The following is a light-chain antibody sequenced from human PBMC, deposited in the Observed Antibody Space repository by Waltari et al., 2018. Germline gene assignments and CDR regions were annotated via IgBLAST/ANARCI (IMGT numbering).Light chain of an antibody. CDR2: RSN. J-gene: IGLJ3*02. CDR3: ASWDDSLSGWV. V-gene: IGLV1-47*01. CDR1: SSNTGTNS. Sequence: QSVLTQPPSASGTPGQRVTISCSGSSSNTGTNSVWWYQQFPGTAPKLLIYRSNQRPSGVPDRFSGSKSGTSAYLAVSGLRSEDEADYYCASWDDSLSGWVFGGGTKLTVL.